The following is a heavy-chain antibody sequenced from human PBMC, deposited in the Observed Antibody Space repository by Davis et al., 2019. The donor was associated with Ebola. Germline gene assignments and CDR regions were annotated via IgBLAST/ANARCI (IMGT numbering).Heavy chain of an antibody. CDR1: GYTFTGYY. CDR3: ARDGRVRGRFLEWWPKHGYYYYYYMDV. D-gene: IGHD3-3*01. Sequence: ASVKVSCKASGYTFTGYYMHWVRQAPGQGLEWMGWINPNSGGTNYAQKFQGRVTMTRDTSISTAYMELSRLRSDETAVYYCARDGRVRGRFLEWWPKHGYYYYYYMDVWGKGATVTVSS. V-gene: IGHV1-2*02. CDR2: INPNSGGT. J-gene: IGHJ6*03.